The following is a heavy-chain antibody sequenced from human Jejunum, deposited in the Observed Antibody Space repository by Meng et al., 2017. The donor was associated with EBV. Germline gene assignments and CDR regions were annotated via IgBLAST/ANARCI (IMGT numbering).Heavy chain of an antibody. CDR3: ARGVAAGFDY. Sequence: QVKLVQSGAEVKKPEASVKVSCKASGYTFTSYDINWVRQATGQGPEWMGWMSPNSGNTGYAQKFQGRVTMTRDTSISTAYMELSSLRSEDTAAYYCARGVAAGFDYWGQGTLVTVSS. V-gene: IGHV1-8*02. CDR1: GYTFTSYD. CDR2: MSPNSGNT. J-gene: IGHJ4*02. D-gene: IGHD6-13*01.